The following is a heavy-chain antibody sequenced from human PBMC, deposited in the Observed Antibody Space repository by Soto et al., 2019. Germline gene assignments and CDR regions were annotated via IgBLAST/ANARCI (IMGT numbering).Heavy chain of an antibody. CDR2: IYPGNSDT. J-gene: IGHJ4*02. D-gene: IGHD3-9*01. Sequence: ELQLVQSGAEVKKPGESLKISCKGSGYNFANYWIGWVCQMPGKGLEWMGIIYPGNSDTRYSPSFQGQVTISADTSISTAYLEWSSLKASDTAIYYCARHVYYDVLKKNYWGQGTLVTVSS. CDR1: GYNFANYW. CDR3: ARHVYYDVLKKNY. V-gene: IGHV5-51*01.